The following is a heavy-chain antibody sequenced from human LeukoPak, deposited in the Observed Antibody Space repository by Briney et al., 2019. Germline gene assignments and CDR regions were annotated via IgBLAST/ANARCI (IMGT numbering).Heavy chain of an antibody. D-gene: IGHD3-3*01. J-gene: IGHJ5*02. Sequence: PGGSLRLSCAASGFSFSDYYMSWIRQAPGKGLEWVSYISSSGTTIYYADSVKGRFTISRDNAKNSLYLQMNSLRADDTAVYYCARDRGYYDFWSGYSSDWFDPWGQGTLVTVSS. V-gene: IGHV3-11*01. CDR3: ARDRGYYDFWSGYSSDWFDP. CDR1: GFSFSDYY. CDR2: ISSSGTTI.